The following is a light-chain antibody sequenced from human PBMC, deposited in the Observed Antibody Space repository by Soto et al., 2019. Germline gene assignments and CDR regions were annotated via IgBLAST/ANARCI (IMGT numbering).Light chain of an antibody. J-gene: IGKJ2*01. CDR1: QSISTY. Sequence: DIQMTQSPSSLSASVGDRVTITCRASQSISTYLNWYQQKPGKAPKLLIYAASSLQSGVPSRFSGSGSGTDFTLTISSLQPKDFATYYCQQSDSIPRTFGQGNKLEIK. CDR3: QQSDSIPRT. CDR2: AAS. V-gene: IGKV1-39*01.